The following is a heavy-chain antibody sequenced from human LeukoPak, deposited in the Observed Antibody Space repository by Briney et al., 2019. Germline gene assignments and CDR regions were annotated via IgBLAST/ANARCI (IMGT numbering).Heavy chain of an antibody. D-gene: IGHD2-2*01. Sequence: ASVKVSCKASGYTLTDYYLHWVRQAPGQGFEWMGWINPNSGDTNYAQKFQGRVTMTKDTSISTAHMEMSRLRSDDTAVYYCARANFPYCSSTTCLFDYWGQGTLVTVPS. J-gene: IGHJ4*02. CDR3: ARANFPYCSSTTCLFDY. V-gene: IGHV1-2*02. CDR2: INPNSGDT. CDR1: GYTLTDYY.